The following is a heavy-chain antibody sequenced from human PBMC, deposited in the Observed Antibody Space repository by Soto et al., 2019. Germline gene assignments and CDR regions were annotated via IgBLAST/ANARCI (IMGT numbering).Heavy chain of an antibody. Sequence: PGGSLRLSCAASGFTFSSYAMIRVRQAPGKGLEWVSAISGSGGSTYYADSVKGRFTISRDNSKNTLYLQMNSLRAEDTAVYYCAKAGLKQQLVYFDYWGQGTLVTVSS. V-gene: IGHV3-23*01. CDR3: AKAGLKQQLVYFDY. CDR2: ISGSGGST. CDR1: GFTFSSYA. J-gene: IGHJ4*02. D-gene: IGHD6-13*01.